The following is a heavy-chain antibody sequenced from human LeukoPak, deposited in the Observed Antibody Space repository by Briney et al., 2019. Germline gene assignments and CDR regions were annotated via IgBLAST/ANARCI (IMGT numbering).Heavy chain of an antibody. D-gene: IGHD3-22*01. Sequence: GGSLRLSCAASGFTFSSYAMSWVRQAPGKGLEWVSAISGSGVSTFYADSVKGRFTISRDNSKNTLYPQMNSLRAEDTAVYYCAKALGGSSGYSTNFDYWGQGTLVTVSS. V-gene: IGHV3-23*01. J-gene: IGHJ4*02. CDR1: GFTFSSYA. CDR3: AKALGGSSGYSTNFDY. CDR2: ISGSGVST.